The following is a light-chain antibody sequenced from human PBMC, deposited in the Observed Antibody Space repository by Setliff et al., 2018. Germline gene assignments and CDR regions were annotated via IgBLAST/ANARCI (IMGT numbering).Light chain of an antibody. CDR2: AVS. V-gene: IGLV2-14*03. CDR3: CSYAGSNVHVL. CDR1: IGDVGSYDL. Sequence: QSALTQPASVSGSPGQSITISCSGTIGDVGSYDLVSWYQQHPGKAPKLIIYAVSDRPSGVSHRFSGSKSGNTAYLTISGLRTEDEADYYCCSYAGSNVHVLFGGGTKVTVL. J-gene: IGLJ1*01.